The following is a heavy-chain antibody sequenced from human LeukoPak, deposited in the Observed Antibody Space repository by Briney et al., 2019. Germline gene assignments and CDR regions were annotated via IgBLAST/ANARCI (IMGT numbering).Heavy chain of an antibody. Sequence: SVKVSCKASGGTFSSYAISWVRQAPGQGLEWMGGIIPIFGTANYAQEFQGRVTITADESTSTAYMELSSLRSEDTAVYYCARGDYGDYVFDYWGQGTLVTVSS. CDR3: ARGDYGDYVFDY. CDR1: GGTFSSYA. J-gene: IGHJ4*02. V-gene: IGHV1-69*13. D-gene: IGHD4-17*01. CDR2: IIPIFGTA.